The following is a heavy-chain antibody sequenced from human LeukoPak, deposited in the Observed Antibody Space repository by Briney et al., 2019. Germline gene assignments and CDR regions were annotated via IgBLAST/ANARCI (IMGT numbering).Heavy chain of an antibody. J-gene: IGHJ4*02. V-gene: IGHV4-38-2*02. CDR2: IYNSGST. CDR1: GYSISSGYY. CDR3: ARGITSLDY. D-gene: IGHD2-2*01. Sequence: SETLSLTCTVSGYSISSGYYWGWIRQAPGKGLEWIGSIYNSGSTYYNPSLKSRVTISVDMFKNQFSLKMSSVTAADTAVYFCARGITSLDYWGQGTLVTVSS.